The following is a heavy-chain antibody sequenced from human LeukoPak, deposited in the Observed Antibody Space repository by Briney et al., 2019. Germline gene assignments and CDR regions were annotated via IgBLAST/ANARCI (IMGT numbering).Heavy chain of an antibody. V-gene: IGHV3-30*04. J-gene: IGHJ4*02. CDR3: ARDRIEGCTDY. D-gene: IGHD2-21*01. CDR2: ISYDGSNK. CDR1: GFTFSSYA. Sequence: GRSLRLSCAASGFTFSSYAMHWVRQAPGKGLEWVAVISYDGSNKYYADSVKGRFTISRDNSKNTLYLQMNSLRAEDTAVYYCARDRIEGCTDYWGQGTLVTVSS.